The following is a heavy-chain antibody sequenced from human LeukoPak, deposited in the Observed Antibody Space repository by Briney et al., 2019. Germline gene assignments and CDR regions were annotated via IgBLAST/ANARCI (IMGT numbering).Heavy chain of an antibody. CDR1: GFTFSSYG. CDR2: ISYDGSNK. CDR3: AKERRSGGSPPRPFGY. Sequence: GRSLRLSCAASGFTFSSYGMHWVRQAPGKGLEWVAVISYDGSNKYYADSVKGRFTISRDNSKNTLYLQMNSLRAEDTAVYYCAKERRSGGSPPRPFGYWGQGTLVTVSS. J-gene: IGHJ4*02. V-gene: IGHV3-30*18. D-gene: IGHD2-15*01.